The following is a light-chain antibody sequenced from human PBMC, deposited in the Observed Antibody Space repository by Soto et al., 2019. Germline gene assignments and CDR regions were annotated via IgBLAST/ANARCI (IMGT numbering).Light chain of an antibody. CDR3: SSFTNNNTPHVV. Sequence: QSALTQPASVSGSPGQSITISCTGASSDVGNYNYVSWYQQHPGKAPKLMIYGVYNRPSGVSNRFSGSKSGNTASLTISGLQAEDEADYYCSSFTNNNTPHVVFGGGTKLTVL. V-gene: IGLV2-14*01. CDR1: SSDVGNYNY. J-gene: IGLJ2*01. CDR2: GVY.